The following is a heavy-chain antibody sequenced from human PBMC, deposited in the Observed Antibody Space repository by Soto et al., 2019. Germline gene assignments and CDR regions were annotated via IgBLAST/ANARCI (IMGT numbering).Heavy chain of an antibody. CDR2: IDWDDDK. CDR3: ARILESGGYGDYGYYYYYMDV. D-gene: IGHD4-17*01. J-gene: IGHJ6*03. CDR1: GFSLSTSGMC. V-gene: IGHV2-70*11. Sequence: ESGPTLVNPTQTLTLTCTFSGFSLSTSGMCVSRIRQPPGKALEWLARIDWDDDKYYSTSLKTRLTISKDTSKNQVVLTMTNMDPVDTATYYCARILESGGYGDYGYYYYYMDVWGKGTTVTVSS.